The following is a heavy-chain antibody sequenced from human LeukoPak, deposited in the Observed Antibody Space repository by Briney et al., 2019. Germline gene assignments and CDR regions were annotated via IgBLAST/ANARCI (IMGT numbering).Heavy chain of an antibody. J-gene: IGHJ4*02. CDR3: ARGGPHYYYDSSGSPSFDY. CDR2: INHSGST. CDR1: GGSFSGYY. D-gene: IGHD3-22*01. Sequence: PSETLSLTCAVYGGSFSGYYWSWIRQPPGKGLEWIGEINHSGSTNYNPSLKSRVTISVDTSKNQFSLKLSSVTAADTAVYYCARGGPHYYYDSSGSPSFDYWGQGTLVTVSS. V-gene: IGHV4-34*01.